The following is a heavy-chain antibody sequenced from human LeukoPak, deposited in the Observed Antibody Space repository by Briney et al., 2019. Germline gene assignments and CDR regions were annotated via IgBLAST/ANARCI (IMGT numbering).Heavy chain of an antibody. CDR3: ARSGGAIFGVVTNFDP. CDR2: IYYSGST. Sequence: SETLSLTCTVSGGSISSYHWSWIRQPPGKGLEWIGYIYYSGSTNYNPSLKSRVTISVDTSKNQFSLKLSSVTAADTAVYYCARSGGAIFGVVTNFDPWGQGTLVTVSS. V-gene: IGHV4-59*01. J-gene: IGHJ5*02. CDR1: GGSISSYH. D-gene: IGHD3-3*01.